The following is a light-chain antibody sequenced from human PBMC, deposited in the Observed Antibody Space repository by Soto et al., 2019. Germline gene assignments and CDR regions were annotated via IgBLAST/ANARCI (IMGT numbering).Light chain of an antibody. CDR3: QQYGNLPSLT. J-gene: IGKJ4*01. Sequence: DIQMTQSPSSLSASVGDRVTITCQASQDITNFLNWYQQRPGKAPKLLIYDASNLETGVPSRFSGSGSGTDFTFTISSLQPEDIATYYCQQYGNLPSLTFGGGSKVELK. CDR2: DAS. V-gene: IGKV1-33*01. CDR1: QDITNF.